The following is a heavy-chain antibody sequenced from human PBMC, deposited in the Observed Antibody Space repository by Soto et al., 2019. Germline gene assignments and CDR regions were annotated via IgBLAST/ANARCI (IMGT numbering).Heavy chain of an antibody. CDR1: GFTFSSYA. J-gene: IGHJ4*02. D-gene: IGHD3-16*02. CDR2: ISGSGGST. CDR3: AKGSEDYVWGSYRLPLDY. Sequence: GGSLRLSCAASGFTFSSYAMSWVRQAPGKGLEWVSAISGSGGSTYYADSVKGRFTISRDNSKNTLYLQMNSLRAEDTAVYYCAKGSEDYVWGSYRLPLDYWGQGTLVTVSS. V-gene: IGHV3-23*01.